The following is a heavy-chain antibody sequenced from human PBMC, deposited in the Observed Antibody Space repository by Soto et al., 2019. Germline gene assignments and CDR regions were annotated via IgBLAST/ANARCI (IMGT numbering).Heavy chain of an antibody. D-gene: IGHD6-19*01. CDR2: IYTGDSDT. CDR3: AIRGASQWLKF. J-gene: IGHJ4*02. CDR1: GSSFTSYW. Sequence: PGESLKISCKGSGSSFTSYWIGWLRQVPGKGLEWMGIIYTGDSDTRYSPSFQGQVTISADKSISTAYLQWSSLKASDTAIYYCAIRGASQWLKFWGQGTLVTVSS. V-gene: IGHV5-51*01.